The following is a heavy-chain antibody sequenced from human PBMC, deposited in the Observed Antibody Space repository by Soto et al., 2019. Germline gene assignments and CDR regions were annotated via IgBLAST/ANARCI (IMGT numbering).Heavy chain of an antibody. Sequence: XSGKVSCKASGYTFTCYYMHWVRQAPGQGLEWMGWINPNSGGTNYAQKFQGRVTMTRDTSISTAYMELSRLRSDDTAVYYCAREHYDFPDYWGQGTLVTSPQ. CDR2: INPNSGGT. J-gene: IGHJ4*02. CDR3: AREHYDFPDY. V-gene: IGHV1-2*02. CDR1: GYTFTCYY. D-gene: IGHD3-3*01.